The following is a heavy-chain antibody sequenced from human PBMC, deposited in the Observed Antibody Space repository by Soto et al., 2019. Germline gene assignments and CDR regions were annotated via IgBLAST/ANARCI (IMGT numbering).Heavy chain of an antibody. Sequence: SVKVSCKASGGTFSSYAISWVRQAPGQGLEWMGGIIPIFGTANYAQKFQGRVTITADESTSTAYMELSSLRSEDTAVYYCARDPAYYDFWSGRMDVWGQGTTVTVSS. CDR2: IIPIFGTA. D-gene: IGHD3-3*01. CDR3: ARDPAYYDFWSGRMDV. V-gene: IGHV1-69*13. J-gene: IGHJ6*02. CDR1: GGTFSSYA.